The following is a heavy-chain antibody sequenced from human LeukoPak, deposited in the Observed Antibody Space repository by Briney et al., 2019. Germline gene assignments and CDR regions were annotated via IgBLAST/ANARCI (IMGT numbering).Heavy chain of an antibody. CDR2: IYPGDSDT. CDR1: GYSFTSYW. Sequence: GESLKISCKGSGYSFTSYWIGWVRQMPGKGLEWMGIIYPGDSDTRYSPSFQGQVTISADKSISTAYLQWSSLKASDTAMYYCASSYRDVVVVPAADAEYFQHWGQGTLVTVSS. D-gene: IGHD2-2*01. CDR3: ASSYRDVVVVPAADAEYFQH. J-gene: IGHJ1*01. V-gene: IGHV5-51*01.